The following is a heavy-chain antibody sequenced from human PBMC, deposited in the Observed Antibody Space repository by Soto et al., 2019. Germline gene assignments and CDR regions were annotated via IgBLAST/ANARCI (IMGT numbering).Heavy chain of an antibody. Sequence: QVHLMQSGAEVKKPGSSVKVSCKASGGTYGSDAITWVRQAPGQGLEWVGRIIPIFGTTNYAQNLQGRVTISADKSTLTCYMELHSLTSDDTALYYCARDRTDSGYYTNWLDPWGQGTQVTVSS. V-gene: IGHV1-69*06. CDR1: GGTYGSDA. D-gene: IGHD3-22*01. CDR3: ARDRTDSGYYTNWLDP. J-gene: IGHJ5*02. CDR2: IIPIFGTT.